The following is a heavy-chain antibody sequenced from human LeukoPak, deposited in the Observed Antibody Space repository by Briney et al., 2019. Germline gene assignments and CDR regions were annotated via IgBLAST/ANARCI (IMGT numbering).Heavy chain of an antibody. CDR3: TRMTAGHDY. CDR1: GVSFNDYY. Sequence: SETLSLTCAVSGVSFNDYYWSWVRQTPGKGLEWIGEINHSGYTNDSPSLKSRVTLSIDTSRKPFSLNLRSVTVADTGIYYCTRMTAGHDYWGQGTLVTVSS. CDR2: INHSGYT. V-gene: IGHV4-34*01. D-gene: IGHD2-21*02. J-gene: IGHJ4*02.